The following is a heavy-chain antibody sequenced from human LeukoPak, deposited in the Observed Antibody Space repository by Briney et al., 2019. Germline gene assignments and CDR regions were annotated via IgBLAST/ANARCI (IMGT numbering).Heavy chain of an antibody. Sequence: SETLSLTCAVSGGSISSSNWWSWVRQPPGKGLEWIGSIYYSGSTYYNPSLKSRVTISVDTSKNQFSLKLSSVTAADTAVYYCAGSTAGWFDPWGQGTLVTVSS. CDR2: IYYSGST. CDR1: GGSISSSNW. V-gene: IGHV4-4*02. D-gene: IGHD4-17*01. CDR3: AGSTAGWFDP. J-gene: IGHJ5*02.